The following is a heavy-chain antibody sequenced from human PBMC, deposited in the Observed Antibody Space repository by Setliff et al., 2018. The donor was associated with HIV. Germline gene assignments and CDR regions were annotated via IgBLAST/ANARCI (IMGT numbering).Heavy chain of an antibody. Sequence: GGSLRLSCAASEFTFSDYYMSWIRQAPGKGLEWVSYISSSGTYTNYTASVRGRFTISRDNAKNSLYLQMNGLRAEDTALYYCARDRGNTKVAFDIWGQGTMVTVSS. CDR3: ARDRGNTKVAFDI. CDR1: EFTFSDYY. CDR2: ISSSGTYT. D-gene: IGHD3-16*01. J-gene: IGHJ3*02. V-gene: IGHV3-11*05.